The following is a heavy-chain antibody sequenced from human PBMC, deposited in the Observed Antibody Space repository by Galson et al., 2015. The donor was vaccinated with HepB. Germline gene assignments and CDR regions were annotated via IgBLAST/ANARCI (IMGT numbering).Heavy chain of an antibody. CDR3: ARGTLYSGYDLVVDY. CDR1: GDSVSSNSAA. D-gene: IGHD5-12*01. CDR2: TYYRSKWYN. J-gene: IGHJ4*02. V-gene: IGHV6-1*01. Sequence: CAISGDSVSSNSAAWNWIRQSPSRGLEWLGRTYYRSKWYNDYAVSVKSRITINPDTSKNQFSLQLNSVTPEDTAVYYCARGTLYSGYDLVVDYWGQGTLVTVSS.